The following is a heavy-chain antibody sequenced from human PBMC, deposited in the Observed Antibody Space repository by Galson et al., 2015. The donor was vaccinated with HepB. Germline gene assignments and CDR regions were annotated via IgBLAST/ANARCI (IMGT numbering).Heavy chain of an antibody. D-gene: IGHD1-26*01. CDR2: INANSGGA. CDR3: ASSIVVVGGGFDY. J-gene: IGHJ4*02. V-gene: IGHV1-2*02. Sequence: SVKVSCKASGSTFTGYYMHWVRQAPGQGLEWMGWINANSGGANYAQKFQGRVTMTRDTSINTAYMELSRLRSDDTAVYYCASSIVVVGGGFDYWGQGTLVTVSS. CDR1: GSTFTGYY.